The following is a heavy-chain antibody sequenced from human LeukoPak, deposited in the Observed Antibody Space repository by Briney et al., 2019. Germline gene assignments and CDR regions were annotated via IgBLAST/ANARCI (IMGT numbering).Heavy chain of an antibody. CDR2: ISGSGGST. CDR3: AKDSSSWYNWFDP. D-gene: IGHD6-13*01. CDR1: GFTFSSYA. J-gene: IGHJ5*02. V-gene: IGHV3-23*01. Sequence: GGSQRLSCAASGFTFSSYAMSWARQAPGKWLEWVPAISGSGGSTYYADSVKGRFTIARDNAKNTRYLQMNSLRAEDTAVYYCAKDSSSWYNWFDPWGQGTLVTVSS.